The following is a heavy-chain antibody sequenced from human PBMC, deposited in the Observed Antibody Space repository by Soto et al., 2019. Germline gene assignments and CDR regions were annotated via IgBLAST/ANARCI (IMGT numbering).Heavy chain of an antibody. CDR1: GFTFSNAW. CDR3: TTGPLLWFGGPTG. CDR2: IKSKTDGGTT. V-gene: IGHV3-15*01. Sequence: EVQLVESGGGLVKPGGSLRLSCAASGFTFSNAWMSWVRQAPGKGLEWVGRIKSKTDGGTTDYAAPVKGRFTISRDXXKNTLYRQMNSLKTEDTAVYYCTTGPLLWFGGPTGWGQGTLVTVSS. J-gene: IGHJ4*02. D-gene: IGHD3-10*01.